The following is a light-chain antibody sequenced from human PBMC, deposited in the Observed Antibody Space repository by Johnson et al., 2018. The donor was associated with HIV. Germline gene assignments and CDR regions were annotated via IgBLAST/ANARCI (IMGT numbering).Light chain of an antibody. Sequence: QSALTQPPSVSAAPGQKVTISCSGSSSNIGKNHVSWYQQFPGTAPKLLVYEDDKRPSDIPDRFSGSKSGTSATLGITGLQPGDEADYYSGTWDSRLSAGWANYVFGTGTKVTVL. CDR1: SSNIGKNH. V-gene: IGLV1-51*02. J-gene: IGLJ1*01. CDR3: GTWDSRLSAGWANYV. CDR2: EDD.